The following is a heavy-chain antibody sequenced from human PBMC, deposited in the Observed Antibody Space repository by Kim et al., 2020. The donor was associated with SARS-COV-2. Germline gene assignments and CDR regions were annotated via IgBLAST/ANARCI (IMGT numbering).Heavy chain of an antibody. Sequence: GGSLRLSCAASGFTFSNAWMSWVRQAPGKGLEWVGRIKSKTDGGTTDYAAPVKGRFTISRDDSKNTLYLQMNSLKTEDTAVYYCTTDNPSVTTRLYYYYGMDVWGQGTTVTVSS. D-gene: IGHD4-17*01. CDR3: TTDNPSVTTRLYYYYGMDV. CDR1: GFTFSNAW. J-gene: IGHJ6*02. V-gene: IGHV3-15*01. CDR2: IKSKTDGGTT.